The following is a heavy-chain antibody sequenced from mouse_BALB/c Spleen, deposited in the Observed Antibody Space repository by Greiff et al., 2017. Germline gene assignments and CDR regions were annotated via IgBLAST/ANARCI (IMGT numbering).Heavy chain of an antibody. CDR1: GFTFSSFG. CDR3: ARSLASDAMDY. V-gene: IGHV5-17*02. J-gene: IGHJ4*01. CDR2: ISSGSSTI. D-gene: IGHD6-1*01. Sequence: EVKLVESGGGLVQPGGSRKLSCAASGFTFSSFGMHWVRQAPEKGLEWVAYISSGSSTIYYADTVKGRFTISRDNPKNTLFLQMTSLRSEDTAMYYCARSLASDAMDYWGQGTSVTVST.